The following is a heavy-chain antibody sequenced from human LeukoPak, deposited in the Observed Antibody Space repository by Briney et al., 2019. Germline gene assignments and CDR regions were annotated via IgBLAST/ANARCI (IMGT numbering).Heavy chain of an antibody. V-gene: IGHV3-23*01. Sequence: GGSLRLSCAASGFTFSSYAMSWVRQAPGKGLEWVSAVRGSGVTTYYADSVKGRFTISRDNSNNTLYLQMSSLRAEDTAVYYCAKGAGGTPFYYFDYWGQGTLVTVSS. J-gene: IGHJ4*02. CDR2: VRGSGVTT. D-gene: IGHD3-16*01. CDR3: AKGAGGTPFYYFDY. CDR1: GFTFSSYA.